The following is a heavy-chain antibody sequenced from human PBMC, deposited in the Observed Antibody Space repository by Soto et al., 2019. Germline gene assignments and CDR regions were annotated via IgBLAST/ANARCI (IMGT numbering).Heavy chain of an antibody. CDR3: ARGPLAATDVAQPGFDY. Sequence: GGSLRLSCAASRFTFNDYYMSWIRQAPGKGLEWVSYISTGGSAIYYADSVRGRFTISRDNAKNSLYLQMNSLRAEDTAVYYCARGPLAATDVAQPGFDYWGQGTLVTSPQ. CDR1: RFTFNDYY. V-gene: IGHV3-11*01. CDR2: ISTGGSAI. D-gene: IGHD6-25*01. J-gene: IGHJ4*02.